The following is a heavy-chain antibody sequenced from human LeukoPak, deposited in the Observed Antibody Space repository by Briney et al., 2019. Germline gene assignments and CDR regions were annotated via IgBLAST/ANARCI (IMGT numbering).Heavy chain of an antibody. CDR1: GGSISIYY. CDR2: IYTSGST. J-gene: IGHJ6*02. V-gene: IGHV4-4*07. CDR3: ARDWMVWEETTYYDFWSGPGGSGMDV. D-gene: IGHD3-3*01. Sequence: SETLSLTCTVSGGSISIYYWSSIRQPAGKGLECIGRIYTSGSTNYNPSLKSRVTMSVDTSKNQFSLKLGSVTAADKAVYYCARDWMVWEETTYYDFWSGPGGSGMDVWGQGTTVTVSS.